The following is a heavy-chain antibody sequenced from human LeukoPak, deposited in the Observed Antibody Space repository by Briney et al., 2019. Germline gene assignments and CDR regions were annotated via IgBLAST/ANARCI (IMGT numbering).Heavy chain of an antibody. V-gene: IGHV3-7*01. CDR2: IKEDGTEK. J-gene: IGHJ5*02. CDR1: GFNISDFW. Sequence: GGSLRLSCAASGFNISDFWMTWVRQAPGKGLEWVANIKEDGTEKHLVDSVKGRFTISRDNSKNTLYLQMGSLRAEDMAVYYCARDEAWGQGTLVTVSS. CDR3: ARDEA.